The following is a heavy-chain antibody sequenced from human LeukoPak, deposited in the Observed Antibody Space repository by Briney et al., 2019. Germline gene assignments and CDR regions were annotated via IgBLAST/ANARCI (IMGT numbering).Heavy chain of an antibody. CDR2: ISGSGGST. J-gene: IGHJ4*02. V-gene: IGHV3-23*01. Sequence: SGGSLRLSCAASGFTFSSYAMSWVRQAPGKGLEWVSAISGSGGSTYYADSVKGRFTISRDNSKNTLYLQMNSLRAEDTAEYYCAKDVTWKRASAFDYWGQGTLVTVSS. CDR1: GFTFSSYA. CDR3: AKDVTWKRASAFDY. D-gene: IGHD1-1*01.